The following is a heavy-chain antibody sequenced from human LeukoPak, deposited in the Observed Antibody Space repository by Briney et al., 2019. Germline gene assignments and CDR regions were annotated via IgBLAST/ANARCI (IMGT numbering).Heavy chain of an antibody. Sequence: GRSLRLSCAASGFTFDDYAMHWVRQAPGKGLEWVSGISWNSGSIGYADSVKGRFTISRDNAKNSLYLQMNSLRAEDTALYYCAKDALAAVAGLFDYWGQGTLVTVSS. CDR1: GFTFDDYA. CDR3: AKDALAAVAGLFDY. CDR2: ISWNSGSI. J-gene: IGHJ4*02. D-gene: IGHD6-19*01. V-gene: IGHV3-9*01.